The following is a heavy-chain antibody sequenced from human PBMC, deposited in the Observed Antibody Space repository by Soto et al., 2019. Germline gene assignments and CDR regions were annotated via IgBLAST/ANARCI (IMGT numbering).Heavy chain of an antibody. CDR3: ARAPYASGPTYVAS. CDR2: IYYSGNS. Sequence: PSETLSLTCTVSGDSVSSSYTYWIRQPPGKGLEWMGYIYYSGNSNYNPSLKSRVTMSADTTKNQVSLKLSSATAADTAIYYCARAPYASGPTYVASWGQGALVTVSS. V-gene: IGHV4-59*02. D-gene: IGHD3-10*01. J-gene: IGHJ4*02. CDR1: GDSVSSSY.